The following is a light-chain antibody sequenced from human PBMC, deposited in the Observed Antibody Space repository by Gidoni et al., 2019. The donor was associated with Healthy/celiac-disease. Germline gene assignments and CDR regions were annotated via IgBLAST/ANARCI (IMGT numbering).Light chain of an antibody. CDR1: QSVSSN. CDR2: GAS. J-gene: IGKJ1*01. Sequence: EIVMTQSQATLSVSPGERATLSCRASQSVSSNLAWYQQKPGQAPRLLIYGASTRATGIPARFSGSGSGTEFTLTISSLQSEDFAVYYCQQYNNWPPDTFGQGTKVEIK. V-gene: IGKV3-15*01. CDR3: QQYNNWPPDT.